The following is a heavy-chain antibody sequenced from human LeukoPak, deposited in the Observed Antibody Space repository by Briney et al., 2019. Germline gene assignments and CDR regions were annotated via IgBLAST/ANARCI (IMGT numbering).Heavy chain of an antibody. CDR3: VRGKLWFGEFDDY. CDR2: IGSSSSTI. Sequence: GGSLRLSCAASGFTFGSDAMNWVRQAPGKGLEWISYIGSSSSTIHYADSVKGRFTISRDNAKNSLYLQLNSLRAEDTAVYYCVRGKLWFGEFDDYWGQGTLVTVSS. CDR1: GFTFGSDA. J-gene: IGHJ4*02. V-gene: IGHV3-48*01. D-gene: IGHD3-10*01.